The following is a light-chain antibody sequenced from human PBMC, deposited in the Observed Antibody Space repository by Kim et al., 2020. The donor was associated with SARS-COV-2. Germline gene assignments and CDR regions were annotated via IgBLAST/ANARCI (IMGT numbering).Light chain of an antibody. Sequence: SASVGDRVTIPCRASQSIGSWLAWYQQKPGKAPNLLIYKASILETGVPSRFSGSESGTEFTLTITSLQPDDFATYYCQQYSNSLYSFGQGTKLEI. CDR1: QSIGSW. V-gene: IGKV1-5*03. CDR3: QQYSNSLYS. CDR2: KAS. J-gene: IGKJ2*03.